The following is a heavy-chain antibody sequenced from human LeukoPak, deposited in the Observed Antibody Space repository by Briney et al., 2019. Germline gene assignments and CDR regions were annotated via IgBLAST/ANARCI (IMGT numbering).Heavy chain of an antibody. V-gene: IGHV3-30*02. D-gene: IGHD6-13*01. J-gene: IGHJ4*02. CDR3: TADGCAGTCYFDH. Sequence: PGGSLRLSCTASGFTFSTYGMHWVRQAPGKGLEWVAFIKYHGNNKYYADSVKGRFTISRDNSKNTLYLQMNSLRPEDTAVYYCTADGCAGTCYFDHWGQGALVTVSS. CDR2: IKYHGNNK. CDR1: GFTFSTYG.